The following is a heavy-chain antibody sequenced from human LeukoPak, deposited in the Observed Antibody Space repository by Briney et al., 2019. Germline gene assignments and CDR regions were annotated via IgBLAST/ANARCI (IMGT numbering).Heavy chain of an antibody. CDR2: ISGSGGST. V-gene: IGHV3-23*01. CDR3: AKGGYCSGGSCYNNWFDP. J-gene: IGHJ5*02. Sequence: AGGSLRLSCAASGFTFSTYAMSWVRQAPGKGLEWVSAISGSGGSTYYADSVKGRFTISRDNSKNTLYLQMNSLRAEDTAVYYCAKGGYCSGGSCYNNWFDPWGQGTLVTVSS. D-gene: IGHD2-15*01. CDR1: GFTFSTYA.